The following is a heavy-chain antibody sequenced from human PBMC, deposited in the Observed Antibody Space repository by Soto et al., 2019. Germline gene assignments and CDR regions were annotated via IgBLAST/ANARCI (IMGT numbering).Heavy chain of an antibody. Sequence: SETLSLTCAVYGGSFSGYYWSWIRQPPGKGLEWIGEINHSGSTNYNPSLKSRVTISVDTSKNQFSLKLSSVTAADTAVYYCARGRYSSGWYQNYYYYYCMDVWGQGTTVTVSS. V-gene: IGHV4-34*01. CDR2: INHSGST. CDR3: ARGRYSSGWYQNYYYYYCMDV. CDR1: GGSFSGYY. D-gene: IGHD6-19*01. J-gene: IGHJ6*02.